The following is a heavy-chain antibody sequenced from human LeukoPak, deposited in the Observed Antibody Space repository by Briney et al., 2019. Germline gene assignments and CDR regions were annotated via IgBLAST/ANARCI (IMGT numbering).Heavy chain of an antibody. V-gene: IGHV4-59*01. CDR3: ARDSTYYYGSGSYSNFDY. Sequence: SETLSLTCTVSGGSISSYYWSWIRQPPGKGLEWIGYIYYSGSTNYNPSLKSRVTISVDPSKNQFSLKLSSVTAADTAVYYCARDSTYYYGSGSYSNFDYWGQGTLVTVSS. D-gene: IGHD3-10*01. J-gene: IGHJ4*02. CDR2: IYYSGST. CDR1: GGSISSYY.